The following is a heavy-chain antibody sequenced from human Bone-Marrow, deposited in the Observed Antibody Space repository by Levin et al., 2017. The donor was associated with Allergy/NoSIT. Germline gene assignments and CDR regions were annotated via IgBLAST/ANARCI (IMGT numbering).Heavy chain of an antibody. J-gene: IGHJ5*02. CDR2: MSHDGTET. CDR1: GFTFTNYA. V-gene: IGHV3-30*18. CDR3: VKESPYSIPSHHWFDT. Sequence: GGSLRLSCVGSGFTFTNYAMHWVRQTPGKGLEWVAAMSHDGTETYYGDSMKGRFTISRDTSKNTLYLHMNRLRAEDTALYYCVKESPYSIPSHHWFDTWGQGTLVAVSS. D-gene: IGHD4-11*01.